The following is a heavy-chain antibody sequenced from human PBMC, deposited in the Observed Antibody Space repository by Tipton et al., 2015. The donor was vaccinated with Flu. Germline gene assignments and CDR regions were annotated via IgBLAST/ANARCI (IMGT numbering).Heavy chain of an antibody. CDR2: ISYDGSNK. Sequence: SLRLSCAASGFTFSSYAMHWVRQAPGKGLEWVAVISYDGSNKYYADSVKGRFTISRDNSKNTLYLQMNSLRAEDTAVYYCASLWFGELLPSQEFDYWGQGMLVTVSS. CDR3: ASLWFGELLPSQEFDY. D-gene: IGHD3-10*01. J-gene: IGHJ4*02. CDR1: GFTFSSYA. V-gene: IGHV3-30*04.